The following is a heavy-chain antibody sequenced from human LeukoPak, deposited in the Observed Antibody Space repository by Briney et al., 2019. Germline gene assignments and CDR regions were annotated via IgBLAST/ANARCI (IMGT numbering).Heavy chain of an antibody. CDR2: IYHSGST. J-gene: IGHJ4*02. D-gene: IGHD6-13*01. Sequence: PSETLSLTCTGSGYSISSGYYWGWIRQPPGKGLEWIGSIYHSGSTYDNPSLKSRVTISVDTSKNQFSLKLSSVTAADTAVYYCARDAAAAGTPFDYWGQGTLVTVSS. CDR3: ARDAAAAGTPFDY. V-gene: IGHV4-38-2*02. CDR1: GYSISSGYY.